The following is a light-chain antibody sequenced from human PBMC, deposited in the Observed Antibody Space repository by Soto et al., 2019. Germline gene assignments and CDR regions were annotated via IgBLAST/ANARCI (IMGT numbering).Light chain of an antibody. CDR3: QQDDNSPRT. J-gene: IGKJ1*01. CDR2: GAS. Sequence: EIVLTQSPGTLSLSPGERATLSCRASQSVNSNYLAWYQQKPGQGPRLLMYGASSRATGIPDRFSGSGSGTDFTLTISRLEPEDLAVYYCQQDDNSPRTFGQGTKVEIK. V-gene: IGKV3-20*01. CDR1: QSVNSNY.